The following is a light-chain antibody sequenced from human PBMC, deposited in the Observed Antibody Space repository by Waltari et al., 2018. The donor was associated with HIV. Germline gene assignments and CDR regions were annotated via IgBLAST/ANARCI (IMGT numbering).Light chain of an antibody. Sequence: SSELTQDPAVSVALGQTVRITCQGDSLRRSYASWYQQKPGQAPVLVLYGKNNRPSGIPDRFSGSSSGNTASLTITGAQAEDEADYYCNSRDSSGNHLVFGGGTKLTVL. V-gene: IGLV3-19*01. CDR2: GKN. CDR3: NSRDSSGNHLV. J-gene: IGLJ3*02. CDR1: SLRRSY.